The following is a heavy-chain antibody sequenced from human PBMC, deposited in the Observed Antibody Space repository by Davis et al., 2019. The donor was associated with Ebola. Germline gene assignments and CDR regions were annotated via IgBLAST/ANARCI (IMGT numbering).Heavy chain of an antibody. J-gene: IGHJ6*04. CDR3: AKGTMIFDYSMDV. CDR2: TRWNGNGV. Sequence: SLKISCAVSGFRFHESSMHWVRQAPGKGLEWVAGTRWNGNGVAYADSVKGRFIISRDSATNSLYLQMNSLRHEDTALYYCAKGTMIFDYSMDVWGKGTTVTVSS. CDR1: GFRFHESS. D-gene: IGHD3/OR15-3a*01. V-gene: IGHV3-9*01.